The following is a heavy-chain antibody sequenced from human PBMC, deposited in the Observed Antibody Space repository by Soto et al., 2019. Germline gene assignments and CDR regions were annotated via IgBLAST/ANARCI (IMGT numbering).Heavy chain of an antibody. D-gene: IGHD2-21*02. J-gene: IGHJ6*02. Sequence: QVQLVQSGAEVKKPGSSVKVSCKASGGTFSSYAITWVRQAPGQGLEWMGGIIPIFGTADYAQKFQGRVTITADEPTSTAYMELSSLRSEDTAVYYCASPVATVYYYYGTDVWGQGTTVTVSS. CDR1: GGTFSSYA. CDR3: ASPVATVYYYYGTDV. V-gene: IGHV1-69*12. CDR2: IIPIFGTA.